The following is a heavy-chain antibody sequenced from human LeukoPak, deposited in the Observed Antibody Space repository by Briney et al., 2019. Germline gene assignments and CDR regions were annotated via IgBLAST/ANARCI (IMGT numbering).Heavy chain of an antibody. V-gene: IGHV3-23*01. D-gene: IGHD3-10*01. Sequence: GGSLRLSCAASGFTFSSYEMNWVRQAPGKGLEWVSGISGSGGATYYADSVKGRFTISRDDPHNTLYLQMNSLRAEDTAVYFCARGGVDYYGSGTYYLMYYFDYWGQGALVTVSS. CDR1: GFTFSSYE. J-gene: IGHJ4*02. CDR3: ARGGVDYYGSGTYYLMYYFDY. CDR2: ISGSGGAT.